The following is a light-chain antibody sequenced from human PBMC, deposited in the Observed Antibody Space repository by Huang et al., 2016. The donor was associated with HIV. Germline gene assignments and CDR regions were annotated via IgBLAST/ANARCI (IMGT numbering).Light chain of an antibody. CDR2: CAS. V-gene: IGKV4-1*01. CDR3: QQYYSSPFT. Sequence: ATINCKTSQTILHDSDSRNYLAWYQQKPGQPPKLLIQCASIRKSGVPDRFIGSGSGTDFTLTISSLQAEDVAVYYCQQYYSSPFTFGPGTNVDI. CDR1: QTILHDSDSRNY. J-gene: IGKJ3*01.